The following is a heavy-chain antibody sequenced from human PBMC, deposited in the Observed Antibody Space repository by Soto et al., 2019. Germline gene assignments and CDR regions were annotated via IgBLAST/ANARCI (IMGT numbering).Heavy chain of an antibody. CDR3: ARRGVVPYSGSYIDAFDI. CDR1: GGTFSSYA. J-gene: IGHJ3*02. Sequence: QVQLVQSGAEVKKPGSSVKVSCKASGGTFSSYAISWVRQAPGQGLEWMGGIIPIFGTANYAQKFQGRVTITADKSTSTAYMELSSLRSEDTAVYYCARRGVVPYSGSYIDAFDIWGQGTMVTVSS. D-gene: IGHD1-26*01. CDR2: IIPIFGTA. V-gene: IGHV1-69*06.